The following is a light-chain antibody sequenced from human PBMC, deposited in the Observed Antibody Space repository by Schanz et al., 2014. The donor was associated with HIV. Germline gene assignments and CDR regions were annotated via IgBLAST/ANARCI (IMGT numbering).Light chain of an antibody. Sequence: QSALTQPASVSGSPGQSITISCTGTSSDVGTYDYVSWYQQHPGKAPKLMIYDVSYRPSGVSNRFSGSKSGNTASLTISGLQAEDEADYFCSSYTSGSTYVFGTGTKLTVL. CDR2: DVS. J-gene: IGLJ1*01. CDR3: SSYTSGSTYV. CDR1: SSDVGTYDY. V-gene: IGLV2-14*03.